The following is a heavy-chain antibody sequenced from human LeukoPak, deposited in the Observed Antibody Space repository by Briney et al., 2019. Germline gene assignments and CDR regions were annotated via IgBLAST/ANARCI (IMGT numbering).Heavy chain of an antibody. CDR1: GFSFSYSE. CDR3: ATDSWAPHSYDTGSYSEH. D-gene: IGHD3-22*01. J-gene: IGHJ1*01. Sequence: PGGSLRLSCAASGFSFSYSEMTWVRQAPGKGLEWVAYISISGSTTYYADSVKGRFTISRDSAKSTLYLQMKSLRDEDTAVYFCATDSWAPHSYDTGSYSEHSGQGTQVTVSS. V-gene: IGHV3-48*03. CDR2: ISISGSTT.